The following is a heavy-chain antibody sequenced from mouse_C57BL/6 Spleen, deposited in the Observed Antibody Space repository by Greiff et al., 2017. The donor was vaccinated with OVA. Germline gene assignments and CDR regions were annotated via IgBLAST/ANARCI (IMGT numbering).Heavy chain of an antibody. J-gene: IGHJ4*01. CDR2: ISSGSSTI. D-gene: IGHD2-14*01. CDR3: ARGVPHDAMDY. V-gene: IGHV5-17*01. CDR1: GFTFSDYG. Sequence: EVKVEESGGGLVKPGGSLKLSCAASGFTFSDYGMHWVRQAPEKGLEWVAYISSGSSTIYYADTVKGRFTISRDNAKNTLFLQMTSLRSEDTAMYYCARGVPHDAMDYWGQGTSVTVSS.